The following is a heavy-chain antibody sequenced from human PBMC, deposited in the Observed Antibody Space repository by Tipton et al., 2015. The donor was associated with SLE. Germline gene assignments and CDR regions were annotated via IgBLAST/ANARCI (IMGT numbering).Heavy chain of an antibody. CDR2: ISSSSSYI. CDR1: GFTFSSYS. J-gene: IGHJ3*02. D-gene: IGHD7-27*01. CDR3: ARGEIILRNWGASRAFDT. Sequence: GSLRLSCAASGFTFSSYSMNWVRQAPGKGLEWVSSISSSSSYIYYADSVKGRFTISRDNAKNSLYLQMNSLRAEDTAVYYCARGEIILRNWGASRAFDTWGQGTMVTGTS. V-gene: IGHV3-21*03.